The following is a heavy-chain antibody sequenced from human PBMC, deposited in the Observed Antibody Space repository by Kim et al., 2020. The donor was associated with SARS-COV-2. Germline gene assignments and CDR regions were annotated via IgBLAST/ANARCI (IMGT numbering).Heavy chain of an antibody. Sequence: GGSLRLSCAASGFTFSSYSMNWVRQAPGKGLEWVSSISSSSSYIYYADSVKGRFTISRDNAKNSLYLQMNGLRAEDTAVDYCARGVRLEIYYYYYMDVWCKGTTITVSS. J-gene: IGHJ6*03. CDR3: ARGVRLEIYYYYYMDV. CDR1: GFTFSSYS. V-gene: IGHV3-21*01. CDR2: ISSSSSYI. D-gene: IGHD1-1*01.